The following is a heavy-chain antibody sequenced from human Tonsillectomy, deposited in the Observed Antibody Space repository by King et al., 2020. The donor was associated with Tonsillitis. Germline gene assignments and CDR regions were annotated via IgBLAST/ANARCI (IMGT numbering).Heavy chain of an antibody. J-gene: IGHJ4*02. CDR1: GVTFSTYA. V-gene: IGHV3-23*04. Sequence: DVQLVESGGGLVQPGGSLRLSCAASGVTFSTYAMSWVRQAPGKGLEWVSAISATTGSTYYAASVKGRFTISRDNSKNMLLLQMNSLRPDDTAVYYCAKVDSSDYYYGYFDYWGQGTLVTVTS. CDR3: AKVDSSDYYYGYFDY. D-gene: IGHD3-22*01. CDR2: ISATTGST.